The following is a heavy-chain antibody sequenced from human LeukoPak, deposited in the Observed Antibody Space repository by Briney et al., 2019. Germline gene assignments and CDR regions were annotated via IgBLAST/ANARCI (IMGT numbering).Heavy chain of an antibody. D-gene: IGHD5-12*01. CDR2: ISGDGGSA. Sequence: GGSLRLSCAASGFTLNNYGMCWGGHAPGKGGESVCVISGDGGSAYSAAAVKRRFTISRDNSKPSLYLQMNTLTTEDTALYYCAKDGYGNFDFWGQGTLVTVSS. J-gene: IGHJ4*02. V-gene: IGHV3-43*02. CDR3: AKDGYGNFDF. CDR1: GFTLNNYG.